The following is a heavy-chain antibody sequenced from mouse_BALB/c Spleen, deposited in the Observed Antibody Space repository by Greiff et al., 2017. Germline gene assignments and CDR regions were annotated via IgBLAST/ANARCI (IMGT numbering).Heavy chain of an antibody. CDR1: GFTFSSYA. J-gene: IGHJ4*01. V-gene: IGHV5-6*03. Sequence: DVMLVESGGGLVKPGGSLKLSCAASGFTFSSYAMSWVRQSPEKRLEWVATISDGGSYTYYPDSVKGRFTISRDNAKNNLYLQMSSLKSEDTAMYYCARGSGDAMDYWGQGTSVTVSS. CDR3: ARGSGDAMDY. CDR2: ISDGGSYT.